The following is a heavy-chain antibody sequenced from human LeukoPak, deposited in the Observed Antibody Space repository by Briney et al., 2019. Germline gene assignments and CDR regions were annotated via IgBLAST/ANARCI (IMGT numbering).Heavy chain of an antibody. CDR2: IISNGGST. J-gene: IGHJ6*02. CDR3: VKDGGIAAAARLYYYYYGMDV. CDR1: GFTFSSYA. D-gene: IGHD6-13*01. Sequence: GGSLRLSCSASGFTFSSYAMHWVRQAPGKGLEYVSAIISNGGSTYYADSVKGRLTISRDNSKNTLYLQMSSLRAEDTAVYYCVKDGGIAAAARLYYYYYGMDVWGQGTTVTVSS. V-gene: IGHV3-64D*09.